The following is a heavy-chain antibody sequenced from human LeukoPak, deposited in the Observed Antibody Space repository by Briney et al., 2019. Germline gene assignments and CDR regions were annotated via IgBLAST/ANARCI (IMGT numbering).Heavy chain of an antibody. V-gene: IGHV3-49*03. J-gene: IGHJ3*02. Sequence: GRSLRLSCTASGFTFGDYAMSWFRQAPGKGLEWVGFIRSKAYGGTTECAASVKGRFIISRDDSKSIAYLQMNSLKTEDTAVYYCTRDGAGGSNERIPFDIWGQGTMVTVSS. CDR2: IRSKAYGGTT. CDR3: TRDGAGGSNERIPFDI. CDR1: GFTFGDYA. D-gene: IGHD1-26*01.